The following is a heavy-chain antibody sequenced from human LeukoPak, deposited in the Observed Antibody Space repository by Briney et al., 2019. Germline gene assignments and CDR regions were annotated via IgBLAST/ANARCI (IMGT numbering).Heavy chain of an antibody. D-gene: IGHD5-18*01. Sequence: PSETLSLTCAVSGGSISSDNWWGWVRQTPGKGLEWIAEIHHSGGTNYNPSLKSRVTISVDTSKNQFSLKLSSVTAADTAVFYCARHRLRGHDFDYWGQGTLVTVSS. J-gene: IGHJ4*02. CDR1: GGSISSDNW. CDR3: ARHRLRGHDFDY. V-gene: IGHV4-4*02. CDR2: IHHSGGT.